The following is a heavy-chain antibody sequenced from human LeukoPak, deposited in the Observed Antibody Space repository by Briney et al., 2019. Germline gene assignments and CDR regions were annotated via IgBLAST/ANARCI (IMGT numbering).Heavy chain of an antibody. CDR3: ARRMMGGSAFDY. J-gene: IGHJ4*02. CDR2: VYHSGST. Sequence: SETLSLTCAVSGGSTSSYYWSWIRQPPGKGLEWIGYVYHSGSTNYNPSPKSRVTISVDTSKNQFSLNLNSVTAADTAVYYCARRMMGGSAFDYWGQGTLVIVSS. V-gene: IGHV4-59*08. D-gene: IGHD1-26*01. CDR1: GGSTSSYY.